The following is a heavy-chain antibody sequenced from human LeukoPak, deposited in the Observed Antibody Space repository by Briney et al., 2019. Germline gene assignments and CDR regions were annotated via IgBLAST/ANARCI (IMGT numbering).Heavy chain of an antibody. Sequence: GGSLRLSCAASGFTFDDYGMSWVRQAPGKGLEWVSGISGSGGSTYYADSVKGRFTISRDNSKNTLYLQMSSLRAEDTAVYYCAKSLLYYSNLDAFDIWGQGTMVTVSS. CDR3: AKSLLYYSNLDAFDI. V-gene: IGHV3-23*01. CDR1: GFTFDDYG. D-gene: IGHD4-11*01. J-gene: IGHJ3*02. CDR2: ISGSGGST.